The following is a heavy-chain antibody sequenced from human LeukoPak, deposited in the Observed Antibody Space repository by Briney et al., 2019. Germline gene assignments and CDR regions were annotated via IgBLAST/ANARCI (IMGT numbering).Heavy chain of an antibody. Sequence: ASVKVSCKASGYTFTSYGISWVRQAPGQGLEWMGWISAYNGNTNYAQKLQGRVTMTTDTSTSTAYMELRSLRSDDTAVYYCARGYDILTGHTGGGDYRGQGTLVTVSS. J-gene: IGHJ4*02. D-gene: IGHD3-9*01. CDR3: ARGYDILTGHTGGGDY. CDR2: ISAYNGNT. V-gene: IGHV1-18*01. CDR1: GYTFTSYG.